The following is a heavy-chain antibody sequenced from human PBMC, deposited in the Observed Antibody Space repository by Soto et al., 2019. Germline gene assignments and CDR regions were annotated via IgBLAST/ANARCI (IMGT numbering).Heavy chain of an antibody. Sequence: PSETLSLTCTVSGGSISSYYWSWIRQPPGKGLEWIGYIYYSGSTNYNPSLKSRVTISVDTSKNQFSLKLSSVTAADTAVYYCARGGAVTTRPGWSDPRGQGPMGTVSS. J-gene: IGHJ5*02. V-gene: IGHV4-59*01. CDR2: IYYSGST. CDR3: ARGGAVTTRPGWSDP. CDR1: GGSISSYY. D-gene: IGHD4-17*01.